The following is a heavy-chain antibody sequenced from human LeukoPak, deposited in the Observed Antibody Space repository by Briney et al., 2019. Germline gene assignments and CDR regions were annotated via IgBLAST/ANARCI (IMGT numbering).Heavy chain of an antibody. CDR2: IYYSGST. J-gene: IGHJ6*02. CDR3: ARTLRYFDWLSPPLHYYYGMDV. V-gene: IGHV4-59*01. CDR1: GGSISSYY. D-gene: IGHD3-9*01. Sequence: SETLSLTCTVSGGSISSYYWSWIRQPPGKGLEWIGYIYYSGSTNYNPSLKSRVTISVDTSKNQFSLKLSSVTAADTAVYYCARTLRYFDWLSPPLHYYYGMDVWGQGTTVTVSS.